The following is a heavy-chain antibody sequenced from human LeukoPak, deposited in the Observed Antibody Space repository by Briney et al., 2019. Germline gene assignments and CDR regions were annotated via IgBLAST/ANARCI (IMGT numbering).Heavy chain of an antibody. J-gene: IGHJ5*02. V-gene: IGHV1-2*02. CDR2: SNPNSGGT. CDR3: ARPAEIVYAISHWFDP. D-gene: IGHD2-8*01. CDR1: GYTFTGYY. Sequence: AAVRVSCKASGYTFTGYYMQWVGQAPGQGLEWMGWSNPNSGGTNYAQTFQGRGTMTRDTSISTSYMELSRLRSDDTAVYYGARPAEIVYAISHWFDPWGEGSLVTVSS.